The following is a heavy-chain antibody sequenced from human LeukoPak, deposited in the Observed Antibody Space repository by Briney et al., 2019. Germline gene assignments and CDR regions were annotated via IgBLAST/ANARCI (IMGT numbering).Heavy chain of an antibody. CDR3: AREVAASISFDY. CDR2: ISAYNGNT. CDR1: GYTFTSYG. D-gene: IGHD6-13*01. V-gene: IGHV1-18*01. J-gene: IGHJ4*02. Sequence: ASVKVSCKASGYTFTSYGITWVRQAPGQGLEWMGWISAYNGNTNYAQNLQGRVTMTTDTSTSTAYMELRSLRSDDTAVYYCAREVAASISFDYWGQGTLVTVSS.